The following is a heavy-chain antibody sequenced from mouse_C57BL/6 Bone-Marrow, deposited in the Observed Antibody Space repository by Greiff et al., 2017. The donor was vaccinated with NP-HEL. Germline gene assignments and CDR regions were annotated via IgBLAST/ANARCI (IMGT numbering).Heavy chain of an antibody. Sequence: EVMLVESGGGLVQPGGSMKLSCVASGFTFSNYWMNWVRQSPEKGLEWVAQIRLKSDNYATHYAESVKGRFTISRDDSKSSVYLQMNNLRAEDTGIYYCTGDGYYPYFDYWGQGTTLTVSS. CDR1: GFTFSNYW. V-gene: IGHV6-3*01. CDR3: TGDGYYPYFDY. J-gene: IGHJ2*01. CDR2: IRLKSDNYAT. D-gene: IGHD2-3*01.